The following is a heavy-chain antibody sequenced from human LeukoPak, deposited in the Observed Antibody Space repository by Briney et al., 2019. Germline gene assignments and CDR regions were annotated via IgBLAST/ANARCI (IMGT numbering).Heavy chain of an antibody. Sequence: PGGSLRLSCAASGFTVSSNYMSWVRQAPGKGLEWVSSISSSSSYIYYADSVKGRFTISRDNAKNSLYLQMNSLRAEDTAVYYCVAATYGDYGLDWFDPWGQGTLVTVSS. V-gene: IGHV3-21*01. CDR1: GFTVSSNY. J-gene: IGHJ5*02. CDR3: VAATYGDYGLDWFDP. D-gene: IGHD4-17*01. CDR2: ISSSSSYI.